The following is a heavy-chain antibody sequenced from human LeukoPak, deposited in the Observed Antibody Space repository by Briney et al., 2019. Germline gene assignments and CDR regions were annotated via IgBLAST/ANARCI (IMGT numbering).Heavy chain of an antibody. Sequence: ASVKVSCKASGYTFTSYDINWVRQATGQGPEWMGWMNPNSGNTGYAQKFQGRVTMTRNTSISTAYMELSSLRSEDTAVYYCARSPYSSSEFDYWGQGTLVTVSS. CDR3: ARSPYSSSEFDY. CDR1: GYTFTSYD. D-gene: IGHD6-6*01. J-gene: IGHJ4*02. CDR2: MNPNSGNT. V-gene: IGHV1-8*01.